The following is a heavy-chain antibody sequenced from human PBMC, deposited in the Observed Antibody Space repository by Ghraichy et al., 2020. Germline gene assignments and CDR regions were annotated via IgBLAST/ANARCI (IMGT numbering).Heavy chain of an antibody. J-gene: IGHJ4*02. V-gene: IGHV3-7*03. CDR1: GFTFSSYW. CDR3: ARDGLKGGSYPGIY. Sequence: GGSLRLSCAASGFTFSSYWMSWVRQAPGKGLEWVANIKQDGSEKYYVDSVKGRFTISRDNAKNSLYLQMNSLRAEDTAVYYCARDGLKGGSYPGIYWGQGTLVTVSS. D-gene: IGHD1-26*01. CDR2: IKQDGSEK.